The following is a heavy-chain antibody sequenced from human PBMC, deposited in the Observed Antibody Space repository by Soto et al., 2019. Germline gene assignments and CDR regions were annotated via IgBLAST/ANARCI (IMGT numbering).Heavy chain of an antibody. V-gene: IGHV4-34*01. CDR3: ARFITMVRGVINHFDY. CDR1: GGSFSGYY. Sequence: SETLSLTCAVYGGSFSGYYWSWIRQPPGKGLEWIGEINHSGSTNYNPSLKSRVAISVDTSKNQFSLKLSSVTAADTAVYYCARFITMVRGVINHFDYWGQGTLVTVSS. CDR2: INHSGST. J-gene: IGHJ4*02. D-gene: IGHD3-10*01.